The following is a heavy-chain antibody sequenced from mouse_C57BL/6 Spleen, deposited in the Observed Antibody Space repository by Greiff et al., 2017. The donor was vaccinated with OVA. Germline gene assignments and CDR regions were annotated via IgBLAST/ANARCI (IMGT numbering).Heavy chain of an antibody. CDR1: GFTFSDFY. Sequence: EVKLMESGGGLVQSGRSLRLSCATSGFTFSDFYMEWVRQAPGKGLEWIAASRNKANDYTTEYSASVKGRFIVSRDTSQSILYLQMNALRAEDTAIYYCARDYDGFSFAYWGQGTLVTVSA. CDR3: ARDYDGFSFAY. D-gene: IGHD2-3*01. V-gene: IGHV7-1*01. J-gene: IGHJ3*01. CDR2: SRNKANDYTT.